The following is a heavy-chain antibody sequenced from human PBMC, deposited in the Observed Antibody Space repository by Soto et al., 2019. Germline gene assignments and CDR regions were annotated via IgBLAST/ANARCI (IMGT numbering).Heavy chain of an antibody. CDR3: ARDWGHDYGDHYYYYGMDV. V-gene: IGHV1-2*04. CDR2: INPNSGGT. Sequence: GASVKVSCKASGYTFTGYYMHWVRQAPGQGLEWMGWINPNSGGTNYAQKFQGWVTMTRDTSISTAYMELSRLRSDDTAVYYCARDWGHDYGDHYYYYGMDVWGQGTTVTVSS. CDR1: GYTFTGYY. J-gene: IGHJ6*02. D-gene: IGHD4-17*01.